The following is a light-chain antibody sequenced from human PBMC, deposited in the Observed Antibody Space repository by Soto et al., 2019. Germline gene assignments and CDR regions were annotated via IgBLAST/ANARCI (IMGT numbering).Light chain of an antibody. CDR1: QDFNFY. CDR3: QECDGAPLT. CDR2: AAS. V-gene: IGKV1-27*01. Sequence: DIQMTQSPSSLSASVGDRVTITCRAGQDFNFYSAWYQQKPGKVPKLLISAASTLQSGVPSRFSGSGSGTDFTITISSLQPEDGATYYCQECDGAPLTFSGWTKVEIK. J-gene: IGKJ4*01.